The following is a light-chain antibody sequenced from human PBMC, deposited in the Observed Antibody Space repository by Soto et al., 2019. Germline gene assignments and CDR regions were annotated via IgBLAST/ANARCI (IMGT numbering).Light chain of an antibody. CDR3: QQYYSYSWT. V-gene: IGKV1-5*01. Sequence: DTPTTPSPSPLAGIVGDKVNIACPASQSISTYLAWYQQKPGKAPKLLMYDASSLERGVPSRFSGSGSGTEFTLTITRLQPDDFATYYCQQYYSYSWTFGQGTKVDIK. CDR2: DAS. CDR1: QSISTY. J-gene: IGKJ1*01.